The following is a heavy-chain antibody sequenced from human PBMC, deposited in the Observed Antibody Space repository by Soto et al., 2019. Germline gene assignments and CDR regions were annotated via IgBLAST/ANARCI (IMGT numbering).Heavy chain of an antibody. Sequence: QLQLQESGPGLVKPSETLSLTCTVSGDSISITSYYWGWVRQPPGKGLEWIGSIHYSGSTHYNPSLQRRVTISGDASKKQFSLKLRSVTAADTAVYYCASTNDETLYFDYWGQGTLVTVSS. CDR3: ASTNDETLYFDY. V-gene: IGHV4-39*01. CDR2: IHYSGST. J-gene: IGHJ4*02. D-gene: IGHD1-1*01. CDR1: GDSISITSYY.